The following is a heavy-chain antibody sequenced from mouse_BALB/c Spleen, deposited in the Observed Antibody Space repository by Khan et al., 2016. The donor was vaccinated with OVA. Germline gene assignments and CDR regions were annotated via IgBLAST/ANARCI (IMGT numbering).Heavy chain of an antibody. Sequence: QVQLKQSGAELARPGVSVKISCKGSGYTFTDFTMHWVKQSHAMSLEWIGVINTYYGDADYNQKFKGKATLTVDKSSNTAYMDLVRLTSEDSAISYCERGGGDRFLYWGQGTLVTVSA. CDR3: ERGGGDRFLY. CDR1: GYTFTDFT. J-gene: IGHJ3*01. V-gene: IGHV1S137*01. CDR2: INTYYGDA.